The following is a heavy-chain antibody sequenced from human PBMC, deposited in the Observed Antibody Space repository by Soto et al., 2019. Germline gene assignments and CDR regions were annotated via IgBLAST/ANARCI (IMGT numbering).Heavy chain of an antibody. CDR2: IYYSGST. D-gene: IGHD3-10*02. Sequence: KPSETLSLTCTVSGGSISSSSYYWGWIRQPPGKGLEWIGSIYYSGSTYYNPSLKSRVTISVDTSKNQFSLKLSSVTAADTAVYYCAGGGLDYVHYYYGMDVWGQGTTVTVSS. J-gene: IGHJ6*02. V-gene: IGHV4-39*01. CDR3: AGGGLDYVHYYYGMDV. CDR1: GGSISSSSYY.